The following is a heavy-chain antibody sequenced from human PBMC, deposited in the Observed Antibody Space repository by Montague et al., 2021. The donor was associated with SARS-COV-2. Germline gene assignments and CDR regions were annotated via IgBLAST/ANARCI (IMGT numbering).Heavy chain of an antibody. CDR3: AKDIWITMIVVGALDY. V-gene: IGHV3-9*01. CDR1: GFTFGDYA. D-gene: IGHD3-22*01. J-gene: IGHJ4*02. Sequence: SLRLSCAASGFTFGDYAMHWVRQAPGKGLEWVSGMSWNSASIAYADSVKGRFTISRDNAKNSLYLQMNSLRPEDTALYYCAKDIWITMIVVGALDYWGLGTPVTVSS. CDR2: MSWNSASI.